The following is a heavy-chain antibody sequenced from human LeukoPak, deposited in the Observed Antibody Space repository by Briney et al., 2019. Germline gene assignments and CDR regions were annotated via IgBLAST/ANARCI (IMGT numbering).Heavy chain of an antibody. CDR2: INPNSGGT. J-gene: IGHJ4*02. D-gene: IGHD1-26*01. CDR1: GYTFIGYY. V-gene: IGHV1-2*06. CDR3: ARASDSGAFDY. Sequence: ASVKVSCKASGYTFIGYYIHWVRQAPGQGLEWMGRINPNSGGTNYAQKFQGRVTMTRDTSISTAYMELSSLRSEDTAVYYCARASDSGAFDYWGQGTLVTVSS.